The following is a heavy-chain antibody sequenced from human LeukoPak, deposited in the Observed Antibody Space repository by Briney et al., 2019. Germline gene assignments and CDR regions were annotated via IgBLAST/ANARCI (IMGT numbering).Heavy chain of an antibody. CDR2: ISSSSSTI. J-gene: IGHJ4*02. CDR1: RCTFSSYS. Sequence: PGGSLRLSCAASRCTFSSYSMNWVRQAPGKGLEWVSYISSSSSTIYYADSVKGRFTISRDNAKNSLYLQMNSLRAEDTAVYYCARDRYYDSSGYSQYYFDYWGQGTLVTVSS. D-gene: IGHD3-22*01. CDR3: ARDRYYDSSGYSQYYFDY. V-gene: IGHV3-48*01.